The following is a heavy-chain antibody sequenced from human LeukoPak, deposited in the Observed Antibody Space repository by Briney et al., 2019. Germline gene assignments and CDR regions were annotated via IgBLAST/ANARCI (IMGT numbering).Heavy chain of an antibody. CDR2: INPNSGGT. CDR3: ARARQGYCSSTSCYAFNWFDP. Sequence: ASVKVSCKASGYTFTSYAMNWVRQAPGQGLEWMGWINPNSGGTNYAQKLQGRVTMTTDTSTSTAYMELGSLRSDDTAVYYCARARQGYCSSTSCYAFNWFDPWGQGTLVTVSS. J-gene: IGHJ5*02. CDR1: GYTFTSYA. V-gene: IGHV1-18*01. D-gene: IGHD2-2*01.